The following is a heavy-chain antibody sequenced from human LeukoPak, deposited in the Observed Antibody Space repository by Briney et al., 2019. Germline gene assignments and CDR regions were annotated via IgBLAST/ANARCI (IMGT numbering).Heavy chain of an antibody. CDR1: GGSFSGYY. V-gene: IGHV4-34*01. CDR3: ARLPRGNRIVGRDY. Sequence: NPSETLSLTCAVYGGSFSGYYWSWIRQPPGKGLEWIGEINHSGSTNYNPSLKSRVTISVDTSKNQFSLKLSSVTAADTAVYYCARLPRGNRIVGRDYWGQGTLVTVSS. D-gene: IGHD3-16*02. J-gene: IGHJ4*02. CDR2: INHSGST.